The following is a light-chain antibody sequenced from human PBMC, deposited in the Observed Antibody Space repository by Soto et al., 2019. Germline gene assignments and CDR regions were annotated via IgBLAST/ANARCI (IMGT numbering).Light chain of an antibody. CDR1: QSVSSY. CDR3: QVRTNWSIA. CDR2: DAS. V-gene: IGKV3-11*01. Sequence: EIALTQPPAALSFSPGERDNLSCRASQSVSSYLAWYQQKPGQAPRLLIYDASNRATGIPARFSGTGSGTDFTLTINNLEPEDFAVYYCQVRTNWSIALGRGTRLEIK. J-gene: IGKJ5*01.